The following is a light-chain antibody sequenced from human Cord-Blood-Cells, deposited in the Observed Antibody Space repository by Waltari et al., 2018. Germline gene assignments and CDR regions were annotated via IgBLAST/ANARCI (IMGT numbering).Light chain of an antibody. CDR3: CSYAGRV. CDR1: SSDVGGYNY. CDR2: EVS. V-gene: IGLV2-11*01. Sequence: QSALTQPRSVSGSPGQSVTISCTGTSSDVGGYNYVSWYQQHPGKAPKLMIYEVSKRPSGVPDRFSGSKSGNTASLTISGLQAEDEADYYCCSYAGRVFGGGTKLTVL. J-gene: IGLJ3*02.